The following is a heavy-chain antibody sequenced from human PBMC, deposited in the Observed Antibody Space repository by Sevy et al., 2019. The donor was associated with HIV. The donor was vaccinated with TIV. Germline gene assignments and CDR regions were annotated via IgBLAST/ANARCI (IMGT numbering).Heavy chain of an antibody. D-gene: IGHD3-3*01. J-gene: IGHJ4*02. CDR1: SGSFSDFY. CDR2: INNREVT. Sequence: SETLSLTCTVYSGSFSDFYWNWIRQSPGKGLEWIGEINNREVTNYNPSLKSRVTISADASNRQFSLMLTSVTAADTAVYYCVRFDTKIKIFGVPRGAYWGPGTLVTVSS. V-gene: IGHV4-34*01. CDR3: VRFDTKIKIFGVPRGAY.